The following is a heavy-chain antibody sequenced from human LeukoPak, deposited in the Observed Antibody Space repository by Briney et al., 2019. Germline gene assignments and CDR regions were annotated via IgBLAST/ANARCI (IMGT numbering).Heavy chain of an antibody. CDR2: INHSGST. D-gene: IGHD6-13*01. Sequence: SETLSLTCAVYGGPFSGYYWSWIRQPPGKGLEWIGEINHSGSTNYNPSLKSRVTISVDTSKNQFSLKLSSVTAADTAVYYCASWSDSSSPRDYWGQGTLVTVSS. J-gene: IGHJ4*02. V-gene: IGHV4-34*01. CDR3: ASWSDSSSPRDY. CDR1: GGPFSGYY.